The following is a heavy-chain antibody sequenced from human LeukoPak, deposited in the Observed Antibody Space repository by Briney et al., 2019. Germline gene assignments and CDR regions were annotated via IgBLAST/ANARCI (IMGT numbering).Heavy chain of an antibody. CDR2: TSSDLNVK. J-gene: IGHJ4*02. V-gene: IGHV3-30-3*01. D-gene: IGHD3-10*01. Sequence: GGSLRLSCAASGFTFRNYVIHWVRQAPGKGLEWVAVTSSDLNVKLYADSVKGRFTISRDNSRSTLYLQMDSLRPEDTAIYYCAREGYYGSGSPPSLYFDYWGQGTLVTVSS. CDR3: AREGYYGSGSPPSLYFDY. CDR1: GFTFRNYV.